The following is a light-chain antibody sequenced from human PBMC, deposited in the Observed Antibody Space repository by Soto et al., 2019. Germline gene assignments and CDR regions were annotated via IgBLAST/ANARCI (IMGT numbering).Light chain of an antibody. J-gene: IGLJ2*01. Sequence: QSALTQPASVSGSPGQSIAISCTGTSSDVGGYEFVSWYQQHPGKVPKLMIYEVSNRPSGVSNRFSGSKSGNTASLTISGLQAEDEADYYCTSYTSRTTLVFGGGTKVTVL. V-gene: IGLV2-14*01. CDR2: EVS. CDR3: TSYTSRTTLV. CDR1: SSDVGGYEF.